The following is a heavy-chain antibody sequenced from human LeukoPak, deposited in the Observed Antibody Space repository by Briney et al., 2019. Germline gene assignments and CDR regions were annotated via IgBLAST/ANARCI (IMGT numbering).Heavy chain of an antibody. CDR3: ARGQLRSPVGAFDI. D-gene: IGHD5-18*01. CDR2: INAGNGNT. CDR1: GYTFTSYA. Sequence: ASVKVSCKASGYTFTSYAMHWVRQAPGQRLEWMGWINAGNGNTKYSQKFQGRVTITRDTSASTAYMELSSLRSEDTAVYYCARGQLRSPVGAFDIWGQGTMVTVSS. J-gene: IGHJ3*02. V-gene: IGHV1-3*01.